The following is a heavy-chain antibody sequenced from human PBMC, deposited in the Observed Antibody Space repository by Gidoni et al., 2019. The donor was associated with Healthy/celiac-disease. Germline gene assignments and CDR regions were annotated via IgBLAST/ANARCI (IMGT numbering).Heavy chain of an antibody. Sequence: QVQLVQSVADVKKPGASVKVSCTASGDPFTSSYMHWVRQALGQGLEWMGIINPSGGSKGYGQKFKGRVTMTRDTSTSTVYMELRSLKSEDTAVYYCATLLGYCSNTSCSDAFDIWGQGTMVTVSS. J-gene: IGHJ3*02. D-gene: IGHD2-2*01. CDR2: INPSGGSK. CDR1: GDPFTSSY. V-gene: IGHV1-46*01. CDR3: ATLLGYCSNTSCSDAFDI.